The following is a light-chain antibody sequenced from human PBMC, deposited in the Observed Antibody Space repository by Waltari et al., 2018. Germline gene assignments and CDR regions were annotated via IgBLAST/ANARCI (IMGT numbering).Light chain of an antibody. Sequence: AIRITQSPSSLSASTGDRVTITLRASQGISSYLAWYQQKPGKAPKLLIYGASTLQSGVPSRFSGSGSGTDFTLTISCLQSEDFATYYCQQYHNYPFFGGGTRVEIK. CDR1: QGISSY. CDR3: QQYHNYPF. CDR2: GAS. V-gene: IGKV1-8*01. J-gene: IGKJ4*01.